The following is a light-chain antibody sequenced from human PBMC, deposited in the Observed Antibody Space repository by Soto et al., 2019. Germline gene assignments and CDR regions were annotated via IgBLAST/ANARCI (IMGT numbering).Light chain of an antibody. CDR1: GSNIGSHD. V-gene: IGLV1-47*02. CDR2: RND. J-gene: IGLJ3*02. CDR3: LAWDDSLSGRV. Sequence: QSVLTQPPSASGTPRQRVTISCSGSGSNIGSHDVYWYQHLPGTAPKVLIYRNDQRPSGVPDRFSASRSGTSASLAISGLRSEDEAHYYCLAWDDSLSGRVFGGGTKVTVL.